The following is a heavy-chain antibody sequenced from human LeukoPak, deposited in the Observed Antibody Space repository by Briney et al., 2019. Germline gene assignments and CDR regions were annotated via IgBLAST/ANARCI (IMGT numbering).Heavy chain of an antibody. CDR3: ASLDTAIDY. Sequence: PGGSLRLSCTVSGFTVSSNSMSWVRQPPGKGLEWIGSIYYSGSTYYNPSLKSRVTISVDTSKNQFSLKLSSVTAADTAVYYCASLDTAIDYWGQGTLITVSS. V-gene: IGHV4-39*07. J-gene: IGHJ4*02. CDR1: GFTVSSNS. D-gene: IGHD5-18*01. CDR2: IYYSGST.